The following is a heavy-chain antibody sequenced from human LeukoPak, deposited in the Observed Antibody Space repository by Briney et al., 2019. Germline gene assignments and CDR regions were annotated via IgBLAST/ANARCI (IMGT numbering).Heavy chain of an antibody. V-gene: IGHV3-66*01. CDR2: FYRDGGI. CDR1: GFTVSSNY. CDR3: AMGTFGDPLAL. Sequence: GGSLRLSCAASGFTVSSNYMNWVRQAPGKGLEWVSVFYRDGGIYYTDSVKGRFTISRDNSKNMVYLQMNSLRAEDTAVYYCAMGTFGDPLALWGQGTLVTVSS. D-gene: IGHD3-10*01. J-gene: IGHJ4*02.